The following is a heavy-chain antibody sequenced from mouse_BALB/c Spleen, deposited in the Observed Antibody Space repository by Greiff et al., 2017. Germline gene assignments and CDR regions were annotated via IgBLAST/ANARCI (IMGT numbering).Heavy chain of an antibody. CDR2: IDTSDSYT. CDR3: ARDYSRYFDV. V-gene: IGHV1-69*01. J-gene: IGHJ1*01. Sequence: QVQLQQPGAEFVMPGASVKMSCKASGYTFTDYWMHWVKQRPGQGLEWIGAIDTSDSYTSYNQKFKGKATLTVDESSSTAYMQLSSLTSEDSAVYYCARDYSRYFDVWGAGTTVTVSS. CDR1: GYTFTDYW. D-gene: IGHD2-13*01.